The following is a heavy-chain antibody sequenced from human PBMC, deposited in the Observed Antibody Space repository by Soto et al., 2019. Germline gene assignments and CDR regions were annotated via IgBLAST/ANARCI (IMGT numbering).Heavy chain of an antibody. Sequence: TETLSLRCTDCDGSISSDYCSWLRQPEGKGLEWIGYIYYSGSTNYNPSLKSRFTLSVVTSKNQFSLKLSSVTAADTAVYYCARGAWYYGSGEDAFDIWGQGTMVT. D-gene: IGHD3-10*01. J-gene: IGHJ3*02. CDR3: ARGAWYYGSGEDAFDI. CDR2: IYYSGST. V-gene: IGHV4-59*01. CDR1: DGSISSDY.